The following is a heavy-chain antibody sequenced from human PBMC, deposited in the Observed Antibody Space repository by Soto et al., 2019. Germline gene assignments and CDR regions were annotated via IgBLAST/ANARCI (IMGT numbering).Heavy chain of an antibody. D-gene: IGHD2-21*01. CDR3: ARSHVGRRLAYFDY. V-gene: IGHV1-69*06. CDR2: IIPIFGPA. CDR1: GGTFSSYA. Sequence: SVKVSCKASGGTFSSYAISWVRQAPGQGREWMGGIIPIFGPANYAQKFQGRVTITADKSTSTAYMELSSLSSEDTAVYYCARSHVGRRLAYFDYWGQGTLVPVSS. J-gene: IGHJ4*02.